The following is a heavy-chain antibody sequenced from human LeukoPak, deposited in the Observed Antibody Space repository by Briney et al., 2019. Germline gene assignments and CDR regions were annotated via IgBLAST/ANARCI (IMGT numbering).Heavy chain of an antibody. J-gene: IGHJ6*03. V-gene: IGHV3-30*02. CDR2: IRYDGSNK. Sequence: GGSLRLSCAASGFTFSSYGMHWVRQAPGKGLEWVAFIRYDGSNKYYADSVKGRFIISRDNSKNTLYLQMNSLRAEDTAVYYCARDPYSGSYGNYYYYFMDVWGKGTTVTISS. D-gene: IGHD1-26*01. CDR3: ARDPYSGSYGNYYYYFMDV. CDR1: GFTFSSYG.